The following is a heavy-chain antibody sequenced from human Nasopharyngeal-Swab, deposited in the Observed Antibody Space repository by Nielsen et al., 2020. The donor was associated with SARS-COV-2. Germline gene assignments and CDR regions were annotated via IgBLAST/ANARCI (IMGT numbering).Heavy chain of an antibody. CDR1: GYSFTTYT. CDR2: ISTKTGNP. V-gene: IGHV7-4-1*02. CDR3: AREVDYSNYEP. D-gene: IGHD4-11*01. J-gene: IGHJ5*02. Sequence: ASVKVSCKASGYSFTTYTMNWVRQAPGQGLEWMGWISTKTGNPTLAQGFTGRFVFSLDISVNTAYLQINNLKPEDTAVYYCAREVDYSNYEPWGQGTLVTVSS.